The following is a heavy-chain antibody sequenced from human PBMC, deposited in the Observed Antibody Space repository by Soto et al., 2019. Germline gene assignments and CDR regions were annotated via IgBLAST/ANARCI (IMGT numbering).Heavy chain of an antibody. CDR3: ARDGDIVLVPAAADY. J-gene: IGHJ4*02. CDR2: ISYDGSNK. D-gene: IGHD2-2*01. V-gene: IGHV3-30-3*01. Sequence: QVQLVESGGGVVQPGRSLRLSCAASGFTFSSYAMHWVRQAPGKGLEWVAVISYDGSNKYYADSVKGRFTISRDNSKNTLYLQMNSLRAEDTAVYYCARDGDIVLVPAAADYWGQGTLVTVSS. CDR1: GFTFSSYA.